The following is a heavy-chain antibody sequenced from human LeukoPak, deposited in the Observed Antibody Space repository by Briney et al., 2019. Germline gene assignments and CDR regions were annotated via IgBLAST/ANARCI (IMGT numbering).Heavy chain of an antibody. Sequence: QPGGSLRLSCAASGFTFSSYAMSWVRQAAGKGLEWVSAISGSGGSTYYADSLKGRFTISRDNSKNTLYLQMNSLRAEDTAVYYCAKVPYYYDSSAYFWGQGTLVTVSS. J-gene: IGHJ4*02. V-gene: IGHV3-23*01. D-gene: IGHD3-22*01. CDR2: ISGSGGST. CDR3: AKVPYYYDSSAYF. CDR1: GFTFSSYA.